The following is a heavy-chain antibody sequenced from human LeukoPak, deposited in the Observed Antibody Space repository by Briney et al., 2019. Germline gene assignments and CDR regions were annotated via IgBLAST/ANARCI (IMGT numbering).Heavy chain of an antibody. Sequence: GASVKVSCKASGGTFSSYAISWVRQAPGQGLEWMGGIIPIFGTANYAQKFQGRVTITADKSASTAYMELSSLRSEDTAVYYRAREPPEQYYFDYWGQGTLVTVSS. J-gene: IGHJ4*02. D-gene: IGHD6-19*01. V-gene: IGHV1-69*06. CDR3: AREPPEQYYFDY. CDR2: IIPIFGTA. CDR1: GGTFSSYA.